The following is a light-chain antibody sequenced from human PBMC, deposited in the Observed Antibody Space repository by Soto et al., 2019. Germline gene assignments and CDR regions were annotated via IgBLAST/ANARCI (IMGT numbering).Light chain of an antibody. Sequence: QSVLTQPASVSGSPGQSITISCTGTTNDVGGYNYVSWYQQHPGKAPKLLIFEVSSRPSGVSNRFSGSKSGITASLTISVLQAEDEADYFCNSYSSSTSLPYVFGTGTKVTVL. CDR3: NSYSSSTSLPYV. CDR1: TNDVGGYNY. J-gene: IGLJ1*01. V-gene: IGLV2-14*01. CDR2: EVS.